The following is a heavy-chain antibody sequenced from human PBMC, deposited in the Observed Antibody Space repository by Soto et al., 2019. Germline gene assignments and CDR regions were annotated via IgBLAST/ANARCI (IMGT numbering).Heavy chain of an antibody. CDR3: VREVNCAS. Sequence: GGSLRLSCAASGFTFGNYWMTWVRKAPGKGLEWVASIKPDGSEKNYVGSVKGRFTISRNNAENLLYLQMNSLRGDDTAVYYCVREVNCASWGQGTLVTVSS. D-gene: IGHD1-1*01. V-gene: IGHV3-7*05. CDR2: IKPDGSEK. J-gene: IGHJ5*02. CDR1: GFTFGNYW.